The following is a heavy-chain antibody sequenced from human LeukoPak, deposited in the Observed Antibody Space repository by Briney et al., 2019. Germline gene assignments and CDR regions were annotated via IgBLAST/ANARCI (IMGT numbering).Heavy chain of an antibody. V-gene: IGHV4-61*02. J-gene: IGHJ5*02. D-gene: IGHD3-10*01. CDR3: ARDYGSGDQKCFDP. Sequence: SETLSLTCTASGGPISTGSYSWNWIRQPAGKGLEWIGRIYTSGSTNYNPSLKSRVTVSVDTSKNQFSLKLSSVTAADTAVYYCARDYGSGDQKCFDPWGQGTLVTVSS. CDR2: IYTSGST. CDR1: GGPISTGSYS.